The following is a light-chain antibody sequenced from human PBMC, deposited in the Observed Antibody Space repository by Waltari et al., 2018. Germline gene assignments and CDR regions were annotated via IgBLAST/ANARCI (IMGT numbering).Light chain of an antibody. Sequence: QSVLTQPPSVSAAPGQKVTISCSGSSSNIGNNFVSWYQQIPGTAPKLLIFENYKRPSGIPDRVSGSKSGTSATLGITGLQTGDEADYYCGTWDSSLSAHVFGTGTKVTVL. CDR1: SSNIGNNF. J-gene: IGLJ1*01. V-gene: IGLV1-51*01. CDR3: GTWDSSLSAHV. CDR2: ENY.